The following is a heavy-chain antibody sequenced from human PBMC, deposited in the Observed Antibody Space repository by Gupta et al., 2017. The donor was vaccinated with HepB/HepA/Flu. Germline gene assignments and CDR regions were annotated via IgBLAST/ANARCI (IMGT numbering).Heavy chain of an antibody. Sequence: EVQLLESGGGLVQPGGSLRLSCAASGFTFSSYAMSWVRQAPGKGLEWVSAISGSGGNTYYADSVKGRFTISRDNSKNTLYLQMNSLRAEDTAVYYCAKSGGGEYCTNGVCYLDYWGQGTLVTVSS. CDR2: ISGSGGNT. CDR1: GFTFSSYA. CDR3: AKSGGGEYCTNGVCYLDY. J-gene: IGHJ4*02. D-gene: IGHD2-8*01. V-gene: IGHV3-23*01.